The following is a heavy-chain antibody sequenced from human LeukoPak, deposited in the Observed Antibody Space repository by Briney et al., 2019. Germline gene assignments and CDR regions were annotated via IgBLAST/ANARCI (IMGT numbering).Heavy chain of an antibody. J-gene: IGHJ4*02. CDR3: ARAYYDSSAPDY. CDR2: MNPNSGNT. CDR1: GYTFTSYD. D-gene: IGHD3-22*01. Sequence: ASVKVSCKASGYTFTSYDINWVRQATGQGLEWMGWMNPNSGNTGYAQKFQGRVTITRNTSISTAYTELSSLRSEDTAVYYCARAYYDSSAPDYWGQGTLVTVSS. V-gene: IGHV1-8*03.